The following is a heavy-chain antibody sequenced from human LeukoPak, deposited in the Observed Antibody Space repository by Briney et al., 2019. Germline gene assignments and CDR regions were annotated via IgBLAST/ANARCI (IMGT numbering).Heavy chain of an antibody. V-gene: IGHV3-7*01. CDR1: GFTFSSYS. D-gene: IGHD6-6*01. Sequence: PGGSLRLSCAASGFTFSSYSMNWVRQAPGKGLEWVANIKQDGSEKYYVDSVKGRFTISRDNAKNSLYLQMNSLRAEDTAVYYCARFQLVFDIWGQGTMVTVSS. CDR3: ARFQLVFDI. CDR2: IKQDGSEK. J-gene: IGHJ3*02.